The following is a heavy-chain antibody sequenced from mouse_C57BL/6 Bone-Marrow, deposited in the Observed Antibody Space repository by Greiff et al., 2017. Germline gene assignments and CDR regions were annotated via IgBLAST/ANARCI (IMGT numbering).Heavy chain of an antibody. Sequence: VQVVESGPELVKPGASVKISCTASGYAFSSSWMNWVKQRPGTGLEWIGRIYPGDGDTNYNGPFKGKATLTADKSSSKAYMQINSLTSEDAAVYFCARGGGNYEDFDVWGTGTTVTVSS. V-gene: IGHV1-82*01. D-gene: IGHD2-1*01. CDR1: GYAFSSSW. CDR3: ARGGGNYEDFDV. J-gene: IGHJ1*03. CDR2: IYPGDGDT.